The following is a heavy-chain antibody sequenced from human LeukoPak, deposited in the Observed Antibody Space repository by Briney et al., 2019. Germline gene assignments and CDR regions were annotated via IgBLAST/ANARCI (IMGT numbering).Heavy chain of an antibody. J-gene: IGHJ4*02. Sequence: SGGSLRLSCAASGFTFSSYAMHWVRQAPGKGLGWVAVISYDGSNKYSADSVKGRSTISRDNSKNTLFLHMNSLRAEDTAVYFCAKRGVVIRVILVGFHKEAYYFDSWGQGALVTVSS. CDR3: AKRGVVIRVILVGFHKEAYYFDS. V-gene: IGHV3-30*04. CDR1: GFTFSSYA. D-gene: IGHD3-22*01. CDR2: ISYDGSNK.